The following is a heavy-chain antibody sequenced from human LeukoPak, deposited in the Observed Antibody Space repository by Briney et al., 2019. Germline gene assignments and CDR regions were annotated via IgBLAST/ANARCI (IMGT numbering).Heavy chain of an antibody. CDR3: ARGRYCSADICSGGDAFDI. D-gene: IGHD2-15*01. V-gene: IGHV4-4*07. CDR2: IYTRGST. Sequence: SETLSLTCTVSGGSINNYYWSWIRQPAGKGLEWIGRIYTRGSTNYNPSLKSRVTMSVDTSKNQFSLKLSSVTAADSAVYYCARGRYCSADICSGGDAFDIWGQGTTVSVSS. CDR1: GGSINNYY. J-gene: IGHJ3*02.